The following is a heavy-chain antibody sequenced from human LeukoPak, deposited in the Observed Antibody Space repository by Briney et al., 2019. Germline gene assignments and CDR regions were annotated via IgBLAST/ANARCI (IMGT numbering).Heavy chain of an antibody. J-gene: IGHJ4*02. CDR1: GFTLDDYA. CDR3: AKHSSSSGFVY. CDR2: ISWNSGSI. D-gene: IGHD6-6*01. Sequence: GGSLRLSCAASGFTLDDYAMHWVRHAPGKGLEWVSGISWNSGSIGYADSVKGRFTISRDNAKNSLYLQMNSLRAEDTALYYCAKHSSSSGFVYWGQGTLVTVSS. V-gene: IGHV3-9*01.